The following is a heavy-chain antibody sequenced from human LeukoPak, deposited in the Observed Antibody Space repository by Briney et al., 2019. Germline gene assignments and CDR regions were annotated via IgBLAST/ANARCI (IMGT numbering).Heavy chain of an antibody. V-gene: IGHV4-59*01. CDR1: GGSISNYF. D-gene: IGHD2-8*01. Sequence: SETLSLTCTVSGGSISNYFWNWIRQPPGKGLEWIGYIKTSGSAYCNPSLKSRVTVSVDTSKNQFSLKLSSVTAADTAVYYCARGYCANSSCYNFDYWGQGTLVTVSS. J-gene: IGHJ4*02. CDR3: ARGYCANSSCYNFDY. CDR2: IKTSGSA.